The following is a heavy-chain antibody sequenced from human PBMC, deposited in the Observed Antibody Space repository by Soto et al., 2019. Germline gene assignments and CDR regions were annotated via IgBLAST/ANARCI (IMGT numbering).Heavy chain of an antibody. J-gene: IGHJ5*02. CDR2: IHQNGTEK. CDR1: GFPLISYW. Sequence: EVQLLESGGGFVQPGGSLRLSCAASGFPLISYWMSWVRQTPGKGLEWVATIHQNGTEKHYVDFVKGRFTISRDNAKNSLYLQLDSLRVEDTAVYYCAGGVGTGPWDQGTLVTVSS. D-gene: IGHD5-12*01. V-gene: IGHV3-7*04. CDR3: AGGVGTGP.